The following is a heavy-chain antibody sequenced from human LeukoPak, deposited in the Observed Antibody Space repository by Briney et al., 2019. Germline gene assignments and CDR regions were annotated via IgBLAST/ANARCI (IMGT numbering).Heavy chain of an antibody. CDR3: ARVARWGPTQGSY. Sequence: SETLSLTCTVSGGSISSSSYYWGWIRQPPGKGLEWIGSIYYSGSTYYNPSLKSRVTISVDTSKNQFSLKLSSVTAADTAVYYCARVARWGPTQGSYWGQGTLVTVSS. CDR2: IYYSGST. J-gene: IGHJ4*02. V-gene: IGHV4-39*07. D-gene: IGHD3-16*01. CDR1: GGSISSSSYY.